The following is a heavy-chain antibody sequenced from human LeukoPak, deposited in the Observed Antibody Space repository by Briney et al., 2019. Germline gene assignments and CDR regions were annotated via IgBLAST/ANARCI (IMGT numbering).Heavy chain of an antibody. Sequence: SETLSLTCAVYGGSFSGYYWSRIRQPPGKGLEWIGEINHSGSTNYIPSLKSRVTISVDTSKNQFSLKLSSVTAADTAVYYCARGPSFPQIGYYGMDVWGQGTTVTVSS. V-gene: IGHV4-34*01. CDR2: INHSGST. J-gene: IGHJ6*02. CDR1: GGSFSGYY. CDR3: ARGPSFPQIGYYGMDV. D-gene: IGHD3-16*01.